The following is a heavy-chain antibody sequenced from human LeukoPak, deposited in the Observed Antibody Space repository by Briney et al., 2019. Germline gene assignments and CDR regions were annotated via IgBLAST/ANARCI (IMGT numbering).Heavy chain of an antibody. D-gene: IGHD6-13*01. CDR1: GGSSSSYY. CDR3: ARGQQKLLPFDY. Sequence: SETLSLTCTVSGGSSSSYYWSWMRQPPGKGPEWIGYIYYSGSTNYNPSLKSRVTISVDTSKNQFSLKLSSVTAADTAVYYRARGQQKLLPFDYWGQGTLVTVSS. V-gene: IGHV4-59*01. J-gene: IGHJ4*02. CDR2: IYYSGST.